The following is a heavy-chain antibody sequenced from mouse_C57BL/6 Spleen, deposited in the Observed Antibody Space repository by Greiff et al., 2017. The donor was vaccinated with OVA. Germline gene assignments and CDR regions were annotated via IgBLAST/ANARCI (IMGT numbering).Heavy chain of an antibody. CDR3: ARNLDYGNYNYAMDY. Sequence: VQLQQSGPGLVAPSQSLSITCTVSGFSLTSYAISWVRQPPGKGLEWLGVIWTGGGTNYNSALKSRLSISKDNSKSQVFLKMNSLQTDDTARYYCARNLDYGNYNYAMDYWGQGTSVTVSS. J-gene: IGHJ4*01. CDR2: IWTGGGT. D-gene: IGHD2-1*01. V-gene: IGHV2-9-1*01. CDR1: GFSLTSYA.